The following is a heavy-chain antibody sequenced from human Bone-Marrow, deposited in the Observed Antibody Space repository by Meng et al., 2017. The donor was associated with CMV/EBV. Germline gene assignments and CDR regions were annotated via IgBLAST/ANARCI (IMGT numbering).Heavy chain of an antibody. CDR3: ARDGPDIVVVPAAMSVWFDP. J-gene: IGHJ5*02. CDR2: IIPILGIA. D-gene: IGHD2-2*01. V-gene: IGHV1-69*04. Sequence: SYTISWVRQAPGQGLEWMGRIIPILGIADYAQKFQGRVTITADKSTSTAYMELSSLRSEDTAVYYCARDGPDIVVVPAAMSVWFDPWGQGTLVTVSS. CDR1: SYT.